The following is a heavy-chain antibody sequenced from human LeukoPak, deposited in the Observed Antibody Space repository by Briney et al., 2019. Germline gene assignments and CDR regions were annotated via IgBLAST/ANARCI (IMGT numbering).Heavy chain of an antibody. J-gene: IGHJ4*02. D-gene: IGHD1-14*01. CDR2: ITQSGYT. Sequence: SETLSLTCAVYGGSFGRYSWSWIRPSPGKGLEYIGEITQSGYTKYNPSVRSRATISVDASKNQFSLNLTSVTAADTALYYCARVGSTPAKFGYWGQGTLVTVSS. CDR1: GGSFGRYS. CDR3: ARVGSTPAKFGY. V-gene: IGHV4-34*01.